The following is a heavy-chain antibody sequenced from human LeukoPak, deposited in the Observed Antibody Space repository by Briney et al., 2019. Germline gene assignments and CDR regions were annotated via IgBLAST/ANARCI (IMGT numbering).Heavy chain of an antibody. CDR1: GDTFSNDY. Sequence: ASVKVSCKASGDTFSNDYIHWVRQAPGQGLEWMGIINLSGGGTNYIQKFRGRVTMTRDTSTSTVYTELTSLRSEDTAVYYCARNGAYGSFDLWGQGTTVSVSS. D-gene: IGHD2-8*01. J-gene: IGHJ3*01. CDR3: ARNGAYGSFDL. V-gene: IGHV1-46*01. CDR2: INLSGGGT.